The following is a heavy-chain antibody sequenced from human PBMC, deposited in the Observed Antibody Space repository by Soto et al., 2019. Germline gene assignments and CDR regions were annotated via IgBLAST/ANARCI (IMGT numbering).Heavy chain of an antibody. V-gene: IGHV1-69*13. D-gene: IGHD1-26*01. J-gene: IGHJ4*01. CDR2: IIPIFGTA. CDR3: ARRYSGNFDY. CDR1: GGTFSSYA. Sequence: SVKVSCKASGGTFSSYAISWVRQAPGQGLEWMGGIIPIFGTANYAQKFQGRVTITADESTSTAYMELSSLSSVTAADTAVYYCARRYSGNFDYWG.